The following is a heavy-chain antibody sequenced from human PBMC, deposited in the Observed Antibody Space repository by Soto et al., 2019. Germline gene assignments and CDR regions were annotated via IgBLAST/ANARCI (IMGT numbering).Heavy chain of an antibody. Sequence: ASVKVSCKAYGYTFTSYGISWVRQAPGQGLEWMGWISAYNGNTNYAQKLQGRVTMTTDTSTSTAYMELRSLRSDDTAVYYCARDIGSTSPGYFQHWGQGTLVTVSS. V-gene: IGHV1-18*01. CDR3: ARDIGSTSPGYFQH. CDR1: GYTFTSYG. J-gene: IGHJ1*01. CDR2: ISAYNGNT. D-gene: IGHD2-2*01.